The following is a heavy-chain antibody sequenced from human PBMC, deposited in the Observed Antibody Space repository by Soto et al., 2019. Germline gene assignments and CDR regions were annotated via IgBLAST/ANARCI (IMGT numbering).Heavy chain of an antibody. Sequence: QVQLVQSGAEVKKPGASVKVSCKASHYTFTSYAISWVRQAPGQGLEWMGWISAYNGNTNYAQRLQGRVTMTTDTPTSAAYMELRSLRSDDTAMYYCARGWFGEFVHYFDYWGQGTLVTVSS. D-gene: IGHD3-10*01. J-gene: IGHJ4*02. V-gene: IGHV1-18*01. CDR3: ARGWFGEFVHYFDY. CDR1: HYTFTSYA. CDR2: ISAYNGNT.